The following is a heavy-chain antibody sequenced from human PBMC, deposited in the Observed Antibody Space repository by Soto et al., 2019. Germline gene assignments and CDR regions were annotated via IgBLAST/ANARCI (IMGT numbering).Heavy chain of an antibody. D-gene: IGHD3-10*01. CDR2: IDPKNGGT. V-gene: IGHV1-2*02. CDR3: GRDDYGIFPY. CDR1: GYSISAYD. Sequence: ASVKVSCKASGYSISAYDIHWVRQAPGKGLEWMGWIDPKNGGTVSAQKFQGRLTMTRDTSISTVYMDLSGLTSDDTALYYCGRDDYGIFPYWGQGTTVTVSS. J-gene: IGHJ6*02.